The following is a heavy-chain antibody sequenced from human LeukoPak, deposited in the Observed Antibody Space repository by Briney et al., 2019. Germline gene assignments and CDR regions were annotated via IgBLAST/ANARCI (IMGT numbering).Heavy chain of an antibody. CDR1: GYTFTGYY. Sequence: GSVKVSCKASGYTFTGYYMHWVRQAPGQGLEWMGWINPNSGGTNYAQKFQGWVTMTRDTSISTAYMELSRLRSDDTAVYYCARDRGSRDGYNFDYWGQGTLVTVSS. CDR3: ARDRGSRDGYNFDY. D-gene: IGHD5-24*01. V-gene: IGHV1-2*04. J-gene: IGHJ4*02. CDR2: INPNSGGT.